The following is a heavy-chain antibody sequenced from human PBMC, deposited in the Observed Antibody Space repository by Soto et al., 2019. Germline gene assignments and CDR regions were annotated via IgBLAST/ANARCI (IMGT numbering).Heavy chain of an antibody. J-gene: IGHJ4*02. CDR1: GGTFSSYA. Sequence: SVKVSCKASGGTFSSYAISWVRQAPGQGLEWMGGIIPIFGTANYAQKFQGRVTITADKSTSTAYMELSSLRSEDTAVYYCARDGGPGYCTNGVCFSRWGQGTLVTVSS. CDR3: ARDGGPGYCTNGVCFSR. CDR2: IIPIFGTA. V-gene: IGHV1-69*06. D-gene: IGHD2-8*01.